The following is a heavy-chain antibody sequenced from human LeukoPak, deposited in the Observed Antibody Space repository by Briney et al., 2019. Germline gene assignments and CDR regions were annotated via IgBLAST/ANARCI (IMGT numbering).Heavy chain of an antibody. CDR2: ISGSGDNT. D-gene: IGHD1-26*01. Sequence: PGGSLRLSCAASGFIFSNYAMSWVRQAPGKGLEWVSAISGSGDNTYCADSVKGRFTISRDNAKNSLYLQMNSLRAEDTAVYYCARAGWELTHDFDYWGQGTLVTVSS. CDR3: ARAGWELTHDFDY. V-gene: IGHV3-23*01. CDR1: GFIFSNYA. J-gene: IGHJ4*02.